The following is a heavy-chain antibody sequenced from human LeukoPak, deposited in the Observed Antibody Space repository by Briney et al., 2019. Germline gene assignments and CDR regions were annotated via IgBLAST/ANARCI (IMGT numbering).Heavy chain of an antibody. V-gene: IGHV3-23*01. CDR3: ARYCSGGSCYSEDFDY. CDR1: GFTFSSYA. J-gene: IGHJ4*02. D-gene: IGHD2-15*01. CDR2: ISGSGGST. Sequence: TGGSLRLSCAASGFTFSSYAMSWVRQAPGKGLEWVSDISGSGGSTYYADSVKGRFTISRDNAKNTLYLQMNSLRAEDTAVYYCARYCSGGSCYSEDFDYWGQGILVTVSS.